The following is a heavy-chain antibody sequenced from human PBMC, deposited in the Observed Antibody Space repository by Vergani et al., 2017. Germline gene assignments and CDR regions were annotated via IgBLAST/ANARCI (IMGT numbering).Heavy chain of an antibody. V-gene: IGHV1-69-2*01. Sequence: EVQLVQSGADVKKPGATMKISCKVSGYTFTDHYMHWVKQAPGKGLEWMGLVDPEDGETIYAEKFKGRVTIAADTTTDTAHLELSSLRSDDTAVYYCATPQTVTTGGMEVWGQGTTVIVSS. CDR3: ATPQTVTTGGMEV. CDR2: VDPEDGET. CDR1: GYTFTDHY. J-gene: IGHJ6*02. D-gene: IGHD4-17*01.